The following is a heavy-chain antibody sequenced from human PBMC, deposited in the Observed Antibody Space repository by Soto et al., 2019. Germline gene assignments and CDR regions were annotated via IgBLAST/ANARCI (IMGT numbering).Heavy chain of an antibody. CDR2: ISHDGSNK. Sequence: QVQLVESGGGVVQPGGSLRLSCAGSGLTLRTYAMHWVRQAPGKGLEWVAVISHDGSNKYYADSVKGRFTISRDNSKCTLYLQINSLRAEDTAVYFCAKGGDSSGWYIDYWGQGTLVTVSS. CDR1: GLTLRTYA. CDR3: AKGGDSSGWYIDY. V-gene: IGHV3-30-3*01. D-gene: IGHD6-19*01. J-gene: IGHJ4*02.